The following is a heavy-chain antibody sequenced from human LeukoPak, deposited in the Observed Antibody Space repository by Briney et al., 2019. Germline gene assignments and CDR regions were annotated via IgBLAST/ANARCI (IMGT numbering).Heavy chain of an antibody. CDR2: ISSSSSYI. D-gene: IGHD3-10*01. J-gene: IGHJ4*02. CDR1: GFTFSSYS. V-gene: IGHV3-21*01. CDR3: ARDLSYGSGSYPYFFDY. Sequence: GGSLRLXCVVSGFTFSSYSMNWVRQAPGKGLEWVSSISSSSSYIYYADSVKGRFTISRDNAKNSLCLQMNSLRAEDTAVYYCARDLSYGSGSYPYFFDYWGQGTLVTVSS.